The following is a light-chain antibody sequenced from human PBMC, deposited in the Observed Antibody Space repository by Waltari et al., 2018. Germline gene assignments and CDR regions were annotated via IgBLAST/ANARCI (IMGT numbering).Light chain of an antibody. CDR2: DAS. CDR3: QQRSNWPALT. V-gene: IGKV3-11*01. Sequence: EIVLTQSPATLSLSPGARATLSCRASQSVSSNLAWYQQKPGQAPRPLIDDASNRATGIPARFSGSGSGTDFTLTISSLEPEDFAVYYCQQRSNWPALTFGGGTKVEIK. CDR1: QSVSSN. J-gene: IGKJ4*01.